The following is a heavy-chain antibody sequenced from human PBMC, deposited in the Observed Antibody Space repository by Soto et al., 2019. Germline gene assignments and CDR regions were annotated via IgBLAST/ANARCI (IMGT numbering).Heavy chain of an antibody. CDR3: ARSRLYSDSSASWA. J-gene: IGHJ1*01. D-gene: IGHD3-22*01. Sequence: GASVKVSCKASGYTFTSYDIYWVRQASGQGLEWMGWMNPVSGNTGYAQKFQGRVTMTRNTAMSTAYMELSSLRSDDTAVYYCARSRLYSDSSASWAWGKGPLGTSPQ. CDR2: MNPVSGNT. CDR1: GYTFTSYD. V-gene: IGHV1-8*01.